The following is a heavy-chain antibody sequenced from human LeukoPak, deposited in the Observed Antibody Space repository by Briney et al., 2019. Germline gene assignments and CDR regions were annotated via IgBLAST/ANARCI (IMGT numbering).Heavy chain of an antibody. Sequence: ASVKVSCKASGYTFTSYYMHWVRQAPGQGLEWMGIINPSGGSTSYAQKFQGRVTMTRDTSTSTVYMELSSLRSEDPAVYYCARGSGSDYVWGSYRPYNWFDPWGQGTLVTVSS. CDR1: GYTFTSYY. D-gene: IGHD3-16*02. CDR3: ARGSGSDYVWGSYRPYNWFDP. V-gene: IGHV1-46*01. CDR2: INPSGGST. J-gene: IGHJ5*02.